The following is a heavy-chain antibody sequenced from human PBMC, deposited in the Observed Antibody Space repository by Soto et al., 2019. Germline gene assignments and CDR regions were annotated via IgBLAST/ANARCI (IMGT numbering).Heavy chain of an antibody. CDR1: GASFSGYY. CDR3: ASTTTSDYYYGMDV. J-gene: IGHJ6*02. CDR2: INHSGST. V-gene: IGHV4-34*01. Sequence: SEPLSLTCAVYGASFSGYYWSWIRQPPGKGLEWIGEINHSGSTNYNPTLKSGVTISVDTFKNQYSLKLSSVTAADTAVYYCASTTTSDYYYGMDVWGQGTTVTVSS. D-gene: IGHD4-17*01.